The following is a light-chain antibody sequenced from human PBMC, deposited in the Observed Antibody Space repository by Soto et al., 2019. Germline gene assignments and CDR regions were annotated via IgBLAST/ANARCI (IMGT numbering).Light chain of an antibody. CDR2: GAS. CDR1: QSVSNSY. CDR3: QQYGSSPRT. Sequence: EIVLTQSPGTLSLSPGERPTLSCRASQSVSNSYLAWYKQKPGQAPRLLSFGASSRATAIPDRFTGSGSGTEFTLTVGRLQPEDFELYYCQQYGSSPRTFGQGTKVDIK. V-gene: IGKV3-20*01. J-gene: IGKJ1*01.